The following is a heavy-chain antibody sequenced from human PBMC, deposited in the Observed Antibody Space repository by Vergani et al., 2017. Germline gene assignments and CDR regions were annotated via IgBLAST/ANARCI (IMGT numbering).Heavy chain of an antibody. V-gene: IGHV3-23*01. D-gene: IGHD1-7*01. CDR2: ISGSGGST. CDR3: AKEGITGTTAIDY. J-gene: IGHJ4*02. CDR1: GGSFSGYY. Sequence: VQLQQWGAGLLKPSETLSLTCAVYGGSFSGYYWSWVRQAPGKGLEWVSAISGSGGSTYYADSVKSRFTISRDNSKNTLYLQMNSLRAEDTAVYYCAKEGITGTTAIDYWGQGTLVTVSS.